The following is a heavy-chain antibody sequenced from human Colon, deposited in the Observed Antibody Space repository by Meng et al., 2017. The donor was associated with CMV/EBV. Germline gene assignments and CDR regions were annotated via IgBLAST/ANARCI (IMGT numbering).Heavy chain of an antibody. Sequence: QGQLQGPGPGLVKPSETLSLTCIVSGVSVTSGAYHWSWIRQSPGKGLEWIGYIYDTGITIYNPSLKSRVTIFLETSKNQFSLNLNSMTTADTAVYYCAKSRSSTPGIVDDWGQGTLVTVSS. CDR1: GVSVTSGAYH. V-gene: IGHV4-61*08. J-gene: IGHJ4*02. D-gene: IGHD2/OR15-2a*01. CDR3: AKSRSSTPGIVDD. CDR2: IYDTGIT.